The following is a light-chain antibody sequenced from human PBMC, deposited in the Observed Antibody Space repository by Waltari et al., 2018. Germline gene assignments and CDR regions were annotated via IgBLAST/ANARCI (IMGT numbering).Light chain of an antibody. CDR2: EVT. V-gene: IGLV2-14*01. J-gene: IGLJ1*01. CDR3: CSYTTTTTLV. Sequence: QSAPTQPASVSASPGQSITISCTGTRNDCGPYSYVSWYRQYPGKAPGLLSYEVTHRPSGVADRFSGSRSGSTASLTISGLQTEDEANYFCCSYTTTTTLVFGTGTKVIVL. CDR1: RNDCGPYSY.